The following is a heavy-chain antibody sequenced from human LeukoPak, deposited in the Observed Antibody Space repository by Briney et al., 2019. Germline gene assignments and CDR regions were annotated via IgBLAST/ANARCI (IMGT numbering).Heavy chain of an antibody. CDR1: GFTFSSYA. CDR3: ANLRTFGGVIVRGDYFGY. Sequence: GGSLRLSCAASGFTFSSYAMSWVRQAPGKGLEWVSAISGSGGSTYYADSVKGRFTISRDNSKNTLYLQMNSLRAEDTAVYYCANLRTFGGVIVRGDYFGYWGQGTLVTVSS. D-gene: IGHD3-16*02. V-gene: IGHV3-23*01. J-gene: IGHJ4*02. CDR2: ISGSGGST.